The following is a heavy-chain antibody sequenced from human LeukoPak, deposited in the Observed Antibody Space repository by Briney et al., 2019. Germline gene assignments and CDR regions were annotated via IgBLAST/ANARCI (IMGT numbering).Heavy chain of an antibody. CDR3: ARTYCGGDCYSPPNYYYGMDV. Sequence: PSETLSLTCTVSGGXISSYYWSWIRQPPGKGLEWIGYIYYSGSTNYNPSLKSRVTISVDTSKNQFSLKLSSVTAADTAVYYCARTYCGGDCYSPPNYYYGMDVWGQGTTVTVSS. D-gene: IGHD2-21*02. J-gene: IGHJ6*02. V-gene: IGHV4-59*01. CDR2: IYYSGST. CDR1: GGXISSYY.